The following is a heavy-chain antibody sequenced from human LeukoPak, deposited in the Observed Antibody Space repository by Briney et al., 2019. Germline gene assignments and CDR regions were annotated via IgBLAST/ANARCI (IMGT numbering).Heavy chain of an antibody. J-gene: IGHJ4*02. V-gene: IGHV1-69*05. CDR2: IIPFFGTA. CDR3: ARSSKIVVVPAAIQTFDY. D-gene: IGHD2-2*01. Sequence: GASVKVSCKASGYTFIGYYLHWVRQPPGKGPEWMGWIIPFFGTANYAQKFQGRVTITTDESTSTAYMELSSLRSEDTAVYYCARSSKIVVVPAAIQTFDYWGQGTLVTVSS. CDR1: GYTFIGYY.